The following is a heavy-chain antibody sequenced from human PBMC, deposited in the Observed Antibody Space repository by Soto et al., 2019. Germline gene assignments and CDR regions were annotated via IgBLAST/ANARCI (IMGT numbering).Heavy chain of an antibody. J-gene: IGHJ4*02. CDR3: VRDTYYYHSSGPAPFEY. CDR1: GYSFTTYG. CDR2: ISGYNGNT. Sequence: QIQLVQSGTEVKRSGASVKVSCKTSGYSFTTYGLSWVRQAPGRGLEWVGWISGYNGNTNYAQKFQGTVILTTDTPTTTGYMEIKSLSSDDTAVHYCVRDTYYYHSSGPAPFEYWGQGTQVTVSS. D-gene: IGHD3-22*01. V-gene: IGHV1-18*01.